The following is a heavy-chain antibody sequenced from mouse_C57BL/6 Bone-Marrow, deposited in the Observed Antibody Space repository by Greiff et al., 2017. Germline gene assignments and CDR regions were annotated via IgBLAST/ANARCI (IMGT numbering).Heavy chain of an antibody. CDR3: ARGHYDGSSTDYFDY. CDR2: IYPGGGYT. D-gene: IGHD1-1*01. J-gene: IGHJ2*01. Sequence: VKLMESGAELVRPGTSVKLSCKASGYTFTNYWIGWAKQRPGHGLEWIGDIYPGGGYTNYNEKFKGQATLTADKSSSTAYMQISRLTSEDSAIYYCARGHYDGSSTDYFDYWGQGTTLTVSS. CDR1: GYTFTNYW. V-gene: IGHV1-63*01.